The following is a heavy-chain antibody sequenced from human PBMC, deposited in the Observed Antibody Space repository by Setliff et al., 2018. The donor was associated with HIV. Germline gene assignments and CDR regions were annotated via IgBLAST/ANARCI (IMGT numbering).Heavy chain of an antibody. Sequence: LPETLSLTCVVSDDSFSNYDWTWIRQSPGKALEWIGYISSSGTTTYNPSLRSRVTISIETSNTRFSLWLRSATAADTATYFCARLGRAIDDGGSSLRLDFWGQGMLVTVSS. CDR2: ISSSGTT. V-gene: IGHV4-4*09. J-gene: IGHJ4*02. D-gene: IGHD2-21*01. CDR1: DDSFSNYD. CDR3: ARLGRAIDDGGSSLRLDF.